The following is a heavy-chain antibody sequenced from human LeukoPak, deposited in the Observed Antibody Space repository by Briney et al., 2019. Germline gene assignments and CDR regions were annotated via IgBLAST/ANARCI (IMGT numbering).Heavy chain of an antibody. D-gene: IGHD3-3*01. Sequence: QPGGSLRLSCAASGFTFSSYSMNWVRQAPGNGLECVSYISSSSSTIYYADSVKGRFTISRDNAKNSLYLQMNSLRAEDTAVYYCARSRPRSLRFLAGAQYYWGQGTLVTVSS. J-gene: IGHJ4*02. CDR1: GFTFSSYS. CDR2: ISSSSSTI. CDR3: ARSRPRSLRFLAGAQYY. V-gene: IGHV3-48*01.